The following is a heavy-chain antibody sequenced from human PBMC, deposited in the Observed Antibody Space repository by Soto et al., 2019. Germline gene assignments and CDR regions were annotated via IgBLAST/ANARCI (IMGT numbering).Heavy chain of an antibody. CDR3: ARFPPRRHCFSPSCSDY. D-gene: IGHD2-2*01. CDR2: MFYNGNT. V-gene: IGHV4-61*01. CDR1: GGSVFSGTYY. J-gene: IGHJ4*02. Sequence: QVQLQESGPGLVKPSETLSLTCSVSGGSVFSGTYYWSWIRQPPGKGLEWIGYMFYNGNTRYNPSLNSRLALSAHTTKNQFSLNLTSVTAVDTPVYYCARFPPRRHCFSPSCSDYLGQGTLVTVSS.